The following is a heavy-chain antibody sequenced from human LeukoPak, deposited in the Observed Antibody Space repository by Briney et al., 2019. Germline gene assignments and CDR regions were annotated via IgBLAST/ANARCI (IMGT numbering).Heavy chain of an antibody. J-gene: IGHJ4*02. CDR3: AKGSATPY. CDR1: GFXFSSNA. CDR2: ITDSGGGT. D-gene: IGHD1-26*01. Sequence: GGSLRLSCAASGFXFSSNAMSWVRQAPGKGLEWVSSITDSGGGTQYADSVKGRFTISRDNSKNTLYLQMNSLRAEDTAVYYCAKGSATPYWGQGSLVTVST. V-gene: IGHV3-23*01.